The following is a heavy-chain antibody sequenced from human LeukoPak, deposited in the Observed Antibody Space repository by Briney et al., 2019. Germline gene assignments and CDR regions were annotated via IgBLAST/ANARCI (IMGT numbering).Heavy chain of an antibody. J-gene: IGHJ4*02. Sequence: GGSLRLSCAASGITFSSYGMSWVRQIPGKGLEWVSAISGSDDGTYYADSVKGRFTISRDNSRNTLYLQMNTLRAEDTAVYFCAKSPVSSCRGSFCYPFDYWGQGNQVTVSS. D-gene: IGHD2-15*01. V-gene: IGHV3-23*01. CDR1: GITFSSYG. CDR3: AKSPVSSCRGSFCYPFDY. CDR2: ISGSDDGT.